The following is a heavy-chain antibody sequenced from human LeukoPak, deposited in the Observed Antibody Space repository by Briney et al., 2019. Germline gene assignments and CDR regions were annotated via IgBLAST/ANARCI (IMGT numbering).Heavy chain of an antibody. CDR2: SRHKAGSYTT. D-gene: IGHD2-8*01. V-gene: IGHV3-72*01. CDR1: GFTFSDHY. Sequence: PGGSLRLSCAASGFTFSDHYMDWVRQTPGKGLEWVGRSRHKAGSYTTEYAASEKGRFTISRDESKSSLYLQMNSLITEDTAVYYCASIGYADYWGQGTLVTVSS. J-gene: IGHJ4*02. CDR3: ASIGYADY.